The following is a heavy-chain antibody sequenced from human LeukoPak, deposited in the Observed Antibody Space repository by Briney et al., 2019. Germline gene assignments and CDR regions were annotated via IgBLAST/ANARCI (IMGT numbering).Heavy chain of an antibody. D-gene: IGHD4-23*01. Sequence: SETLSLTCTVSGGSISSGGYYWSWIRQHPGKGLEWIGYIYYSGSTYYNPSLKSRVTISVDTSKNQFSLKLSSVTAADTAVYYCARETHFVPLPNDYGGNGGDLDYWGQGTLVTVSS. CDR1: GGSISSGGYY. J-gene: IGHJ4*02. CDR3: ARETHFVPLPNDYGGNGGDLDY. V-gene: IGHV4-31*03. CDR2: IYYSGST.